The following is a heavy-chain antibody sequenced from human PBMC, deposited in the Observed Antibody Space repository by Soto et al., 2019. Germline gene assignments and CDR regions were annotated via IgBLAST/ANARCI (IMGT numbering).Heavy chain of an antibody. CDR3: ARDPPPPDY. J-gene: IGHJ4*02. Sequence: ASVKVSCKASGYTFASYAISWMRQAPGQGLEWMGWISAYNGNTNYAQKPQGRVTMTTDTSTSTAYMELRSLRSDDTAVYYCARDPPPPDYWGQGTLVTVSS. CDR1: GYTFASYA. V-gene: IGHV1-18*01. CDR2: ISAYNGNT.